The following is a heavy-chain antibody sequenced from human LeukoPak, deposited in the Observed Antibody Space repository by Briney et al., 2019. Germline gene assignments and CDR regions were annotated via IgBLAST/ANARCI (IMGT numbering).Heavy chain of an antibody. CDR2: ISSSSSTI. CDR1: GFTFSSYS. J-gene: IGHJ4*02. CDR3: ARDFPTMTLDY. D-gene: IGHD3-3*01. V-gene: IGHV3-48*04. Sequence: PGGSLRLSCAASGFTFSSYSMNWVRQAPGKGLEWVSYISSSSSTIYYADSMKGRFTISRDNAKNSLYLQMNSLRAEDTAVYYCARDFPTMTLDYWGQGTLVTVSS.